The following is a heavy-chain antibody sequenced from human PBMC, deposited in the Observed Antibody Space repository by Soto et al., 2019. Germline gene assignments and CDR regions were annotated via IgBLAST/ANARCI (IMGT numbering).Heavy chain of an antibody. Sequence: QVQLVESGGGVVQPGRSLRLSCAASGFTFSSYAMHWVRQAPGKGLEWVAVISYDGSNKYYADSVKGRFTISRDNSKNTLYLQMNSLRAEDTAVYYCATSEYYYDSSGSRAEYFQHWGQGTLVTVSS. V-gene: IGHV3-30-3*01. CDR1: GFTFSSYA. CDR2: ISYDGSNK. D-gene: IGHD3-22*01. J-gene: IGHJ1*01. CDR3: ATSEYYYDSSGSRAEYFQH.